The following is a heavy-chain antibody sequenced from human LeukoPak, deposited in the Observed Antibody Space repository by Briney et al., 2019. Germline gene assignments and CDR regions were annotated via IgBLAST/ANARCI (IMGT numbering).Heavy chain of an antibody. CDR1: GFTFSDAT. Sequence: VGSLRLSCAASGFTFSDATIYWVRQVSGKGLEWLGHIRTKANTYATAVAASVKGRFTIARLDSKNTAYLQMNSLKSEDTAVYYCSGWDGSYEYWGQGTLVTVSS. CDR3: SGWDGSYEY. J-gene: IGHJ4*02. V-gene: IGHV3-73*01. D-gene: IGHD3-10*01. CDR2: IRTKANTYAT.